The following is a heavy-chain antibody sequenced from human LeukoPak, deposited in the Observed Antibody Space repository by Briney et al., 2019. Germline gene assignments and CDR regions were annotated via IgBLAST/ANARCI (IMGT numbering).Heavy chain of an antibody. CDR2: IIGGGVST. J-gene: IGHJ6*04. Sequence: GGSLRLSCAASGFTFSSYAMSWVRQAPGKGLEWVSAIIGGGVSTYYADSVKGRFTISRDNSKNPLYVQVNSLRAEDTAVYYCARDQEWELMPLDVWGKGTTVTVSS. CDR3: ARDQEWELMPLDV. CDR1: GFTFSSYA. V-gene: IGHV3-23*01. D-gene: IGHD1-26*01.